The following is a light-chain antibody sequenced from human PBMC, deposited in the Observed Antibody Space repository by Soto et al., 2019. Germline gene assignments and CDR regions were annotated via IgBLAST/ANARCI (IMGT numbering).Light chain of an antibody. J-gene: IGLJ1*01. CDR2: SNN. Sequence: QSVLTQPPSASGTPGQRVTISCSGSSSNIGSNVVNWYQQLPGAAPKLLIFSNNQRPSGVPDRFSGSKSGTSASLAISRLQSEDEADYYCTSYTTSNTLYVFGTGTRSPS. CDR1: SSNIGSNV. V-gene: IGLV1-44*01. CDR3: TSYTTSNTLYV.